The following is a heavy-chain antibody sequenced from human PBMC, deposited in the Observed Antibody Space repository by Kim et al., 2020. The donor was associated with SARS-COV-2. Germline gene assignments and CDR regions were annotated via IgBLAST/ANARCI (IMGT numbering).Heavy chain of an antibody. CDR2: ISSNGGST. J-gene: IGHJ3*02. CDR3: VKGRDGYGGNPGGVAFDI. V-gene: IGHV3-64D*09. D-gene: IGHD4-17*01. Sequence: GGSLRLSCSASGFTFSSYAMHWVRQAPGKGLEYVSAISSNGGSTYYADSVKGRFTISRDNSKNTLYLQMSSLRAEDTAVYYCVKGRDGYGGNPGGVAFDIWGQGTMVTVSS. CDR1: GFTFSSYA.